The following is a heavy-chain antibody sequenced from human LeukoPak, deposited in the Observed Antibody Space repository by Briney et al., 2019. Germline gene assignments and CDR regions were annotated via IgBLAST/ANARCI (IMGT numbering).Heavy chain of an antibody. CDR1: GGSISSYY. V-gene: IGHV4-4*07. CDR3: ARDLTASTYYDLWSGTKAGY. D-gene: IGHD3-3*01. J-gene: IGHJ4*02. CDR2: IYTSGST. Sequence: SETLSLTCTVSGGSISSYYWSWIRQPAGKGREWIGRIYTSGSTNYNPSLKSRVTMSVDTSKNQFSLKRSSVTAADTAVYNWARDLTASTYYDLWSGTKAGYWGQGTLVTVSS.